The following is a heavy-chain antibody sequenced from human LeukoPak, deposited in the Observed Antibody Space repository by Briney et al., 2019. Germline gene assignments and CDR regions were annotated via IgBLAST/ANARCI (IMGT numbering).Heavy chain of an antibody. V-gene: IGHV4-59*03. Sequence: SETLSLTCTVSGVSISTSCWSWIRQSPGRGLEWVGYRCDDGRDLYNPSLRSRVSRVTISVDASEKQFSLSLRSVTAADTAMYYCARTTRVTPDGRTEYFEDWGQGTLVIVSS. CDR3: ARTTRVTPDGRTEYFED. J-gene: IGHJ1*01. CDR1: GVSISTSC. CDR2: RCDDGRD. D-gene: IGHD4-11*01.